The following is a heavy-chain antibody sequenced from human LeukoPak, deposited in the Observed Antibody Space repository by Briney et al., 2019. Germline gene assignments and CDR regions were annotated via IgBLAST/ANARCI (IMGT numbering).Heavy chain of an antibody. Sequence: QAGGSLRLSCAASGFTFSTCAMSWVRQAPGEGLEWVSALSRSGDSTYYADSVKGRVTISRDNSKNTLYLQMNSLRAEDTAVYYCARDLGYYDSSGYYSDAFDIWGQGTMVTVSS. V-gene: IGHV3-23*01. CDR3: ARDLGYYDSSGYYSDAFDI. J-gene: IGHJ3*02. CDR2: LSRSGDST. CDR1: GFTFSTCA. D-gene: IGHD3-22*01.